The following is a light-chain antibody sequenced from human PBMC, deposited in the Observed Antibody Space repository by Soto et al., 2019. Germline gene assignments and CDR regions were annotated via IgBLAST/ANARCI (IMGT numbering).Light chain of an antibody. CDR3: QQYDNLPPYT. J-gene: IGKJ2*01. V-gene: IGKV1-33*01. CDR2: DAS. CDR1: QDISNY. Sequence: DIQMTQSPSSLSASVGDRVTITCQASQDISNYLNWYQQKQGKAPKLLIYDASNLETGVPSRFSGSGSGTGFTFTISSLQPEDIATYYCQQYDNLPPYTFGQGTKLEIK.